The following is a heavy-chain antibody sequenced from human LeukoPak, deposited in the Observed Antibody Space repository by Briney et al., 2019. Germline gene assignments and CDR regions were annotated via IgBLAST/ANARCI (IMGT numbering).Heavy chain of an antibody. J-gene: IGHJ4*02. CDR2: VYWDDDK. CDR3: VHRGGQKLGIDY. Sequence: ASGPTPVNPTQALTLTCTFSGFSLRTSGVAVGWIRPPPGKALEWLALVYWDDDKRYSPSLKSRLTITKDTSKSQVVLTMTNMDPVDTATYYCVHRGGQKLGIDYWGQGAPVTVSS. D-gene: IGHD7-27*01. CDR1: GFSLRTSGVA. V-gene: IGHV2-5*02.